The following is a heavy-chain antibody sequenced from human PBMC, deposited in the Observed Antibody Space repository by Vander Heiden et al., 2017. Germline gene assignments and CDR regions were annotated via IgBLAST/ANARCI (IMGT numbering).Heavy chain of an antibody. CDR3: ARELWVAVGGIDY. CDR1: GYTFTGYD. Sequence: QLQLVQSGAEVQQPGASVKVSCKASGYTFTGYDMHWVRQAPGQGLEWMGRINPNSGGTNYAQKFQGRVTMTRDTSISTAYMELSRLRSDDTAVYYCARELWVAVGGIDYWGQGTLVTVSS. D-gene: IGHD3-10*01. CDR2: INPNSGGT. V-gene: IGHV1-2*06. J-gene: IGHJ4*02.